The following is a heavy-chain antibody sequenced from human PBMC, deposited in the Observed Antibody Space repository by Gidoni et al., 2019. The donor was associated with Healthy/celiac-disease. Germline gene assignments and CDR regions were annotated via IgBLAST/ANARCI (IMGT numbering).Heavy chain of an antibody. J-gene: IGHJ4*02. Sequence: QLQLQESGPGLVKPSATLSLTCPVSGRSIRSSSYSWGWIRQPPGKGLEWIGSIYYSGSTYYNPSHKRRVTISGDTSKNQFSLKLSSVTAADTAVYYCVIRGGSSGGFDYWGQGTLVTVSS. CDR1: GRSIRSSSYS. CDR3: VIRGGSSGGFDY. CDR2: IYYSGST. D-gene: IGHD6-6*01. V-gene: IGHV4-39*01.